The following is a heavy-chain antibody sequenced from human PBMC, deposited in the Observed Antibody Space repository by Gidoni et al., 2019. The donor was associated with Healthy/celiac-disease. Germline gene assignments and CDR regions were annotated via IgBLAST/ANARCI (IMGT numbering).Heavy chain of an antibody. CDR2: IYYSGST. D-gene: IGHD3-3*01. J-gene: IGHJ5*02. Sequence: QLQLQESGPGLVKPSETLYLTCTVSGGSISSSSYYLCWIRQPPGKGLEWIGSIYYSGSTYYNPSLKSRVTISVDTSKNQFSLKLSSVTAADTAVYYCASASSYYDFWSGYYKGNWFDPWGQGTLVTVSS. CDR3: ASASSYYDFWSGYYKGNWFDP. CDR1: GGSISSSSYY. V-gene: IGHV4-39*01.